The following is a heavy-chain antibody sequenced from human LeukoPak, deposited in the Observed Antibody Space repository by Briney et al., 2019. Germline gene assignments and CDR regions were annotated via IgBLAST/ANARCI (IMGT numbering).Heavy chain of an antibody. CDR2: IYSGGST. J-gene: IGHJ4*02. CDR3: ARASYYDSSGYFSQGFDY. CDR1: GFTVSSNY. D-gene: IGHD3-22*01. V-gene: IGHV3-66*01. Sequence: GGSLRLSCAASGFTVSSNYMSWVRQAPGEGLEWVSVIYSGGSTYYADSVKGRFTISRDNAKNTLYLQMNSLRAEATAVYYCARASYYDSSGYFSQGFDYWGQGTLVTVST.